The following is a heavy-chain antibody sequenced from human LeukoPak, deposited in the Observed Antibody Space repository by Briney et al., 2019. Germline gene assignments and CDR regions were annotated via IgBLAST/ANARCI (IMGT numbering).Heavy chain of an antibody. CDR1: GFTFSSYE. V-gene: IGHV3-48*03. CDR3: ARDLTRITMVRGVSN. Sequence: PGGSLRLSCAASGFTFSSYEMNWVRQAPGKGLEWVSYISSSGSTIYYADSVKGRFTISRDNAKNSLYLQMNGLRAEDTAVYYCARDLTRITMVRGVSNWGQGTLVTVSS. J-gene: IGHJ4*02. D-gene: IGHD3-10*01. CDR2: ISSSGSTI.